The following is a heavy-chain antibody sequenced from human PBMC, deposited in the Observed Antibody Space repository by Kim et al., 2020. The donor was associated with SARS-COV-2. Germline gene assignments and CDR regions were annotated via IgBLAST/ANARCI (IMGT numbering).Heavy chain of an antibody. CDR2: VYYSGST. Sequence: SETLSLTCTVSGGSISSYYWSWIRQPPGKGLEWIGYVYYSGSTNYNPSLKSRATISVDASKSQFSLKLRSVTAADTALYYCATNLYVSGNFYFDYWGQGTLVTVSS. CDR1: GGSISSYY. J-gene: IGHJ4*02. CDR3: ATNLYVSGNFYFDY. D-gene: IGHD3-10*01. V-gene: IGHV4-59*01.